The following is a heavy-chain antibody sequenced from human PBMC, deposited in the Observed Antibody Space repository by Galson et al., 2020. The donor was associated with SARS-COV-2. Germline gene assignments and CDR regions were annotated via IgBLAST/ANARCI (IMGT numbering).Heavy chain of an antibody. J-gene: IGHJ6*02. D-gene: IGHD6-13*01. Sequence: GGSLRLSFAASAFTFTSYAMNWVRQAPGYGLEWVSPIRGSRDPTHYAGSVKGRFTISRDNSKNTLYMQMNSVRAEDTAVYYCAKRLYSSSQSETRGMDVWGQGATVTVSS. V-gene: IGHV3-23*01. CDR2: IRGSRDPT. CDR3: AKRLYSSSQSETRGMDV. CDR1: AFTFTSYA.